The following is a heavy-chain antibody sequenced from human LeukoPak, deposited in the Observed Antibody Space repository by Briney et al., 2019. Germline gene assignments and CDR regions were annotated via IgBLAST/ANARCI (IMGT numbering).Heavy chain of an antibody. D-gene: IGHD3-22*01. J-gene: IGHJ4*02. V-gene: IGHV3-23*01. CDR3: AKKGYYDGSGYYMYYFDH. Sequence: GGSLRLSCEASGFTFSNYAIHWVRQAPGKGLEWVSAISGSGGTAYYADSVKGRFTISRDNSKNTLYLQMNSLRAEDTAVYYCAKKGYYDGSGYYMYYFDHWGQGTLVTVSS. CDR1: GFTFSNYA. CDR2: ISGSGGTA.